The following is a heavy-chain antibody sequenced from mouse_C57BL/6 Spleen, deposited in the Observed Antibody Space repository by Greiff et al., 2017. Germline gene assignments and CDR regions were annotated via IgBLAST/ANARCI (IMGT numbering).Heavy chain of an antibody. Sequence: EVQLQQSGAELVRPGASVKLSCTASGFNIKDDYMHWVKQRPEQGLEWIGWIDPENGDTEYASKFQGKATITADTSSNTAYLQLSSLTSEDTAVYYCTDGYPWFAYWGQGTLVTVSA. CDR1: GFNIKDDY. CDR2: IDPENGDT. CDR3: TDGYPWFAY. D-gene: IGHD2-3*01. J-gene: IGHJ3*01. V-gene: IGHV14-4*01.